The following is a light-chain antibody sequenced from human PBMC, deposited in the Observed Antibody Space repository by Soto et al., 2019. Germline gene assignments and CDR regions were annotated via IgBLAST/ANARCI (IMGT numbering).Light chain of an antibody. CDR1: QSVSSN. CDR3: QQRSDWNPGK. J-gene: IGKJ1*01. Sequence: EVVMTQSPATLSVSPGERATLSCRASQSVSSNLAWYQQNLGQAPRLLIYGASTRATGIPARFSGSGSGTELIIKIRRIETEDFAVYYCQQRSDWNPGKVGKGTKVDI. V-gene: IGKV3-15*01. CDR2: GAS.